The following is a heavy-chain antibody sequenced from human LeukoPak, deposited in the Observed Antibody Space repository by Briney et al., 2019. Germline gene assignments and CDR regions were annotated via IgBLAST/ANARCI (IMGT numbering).Heavy chain of an antibody. J-gene: IGHJ1*01. CDR3: ARYNSGSLPNAEYFQH. CDR1: GYSFTSYW. V-gene: IGHV5-51*01. D-gene: IGHD1-26*01. CDR2: IYPGDSDT. Sequence: GESLKISCKGSGYSFTSYWIGWVRQMPGKGLEWMGIIYPGDSDTRYSPSFQGQVTISADKSISTAYLQWSSLKASDTAMYYCARYNSGSLPNAEYFQHWGQGTLVTVSS.